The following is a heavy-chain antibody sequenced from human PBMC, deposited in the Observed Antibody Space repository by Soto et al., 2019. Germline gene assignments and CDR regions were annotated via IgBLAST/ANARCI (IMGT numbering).Heavy chain of an antibody. D-gene: IGHD3-22*01. CDR2: INHSGST. CDR1: GGSFSGYY. Sequence: SETLSLTCAVYGGSFSGYYWSWIRQPPGKGLEWIGEINHSGSTNYNPSLKSRVTISVDTSKKQFSLKLSSVTAADTAVYYCARGRYYYDSSGYYFDYWGQGTMVTV. J-gene: IGHJ4*02. V-gene: IGHV4-34*01. CDR3: ARGRYYYDSSGYYFDY.